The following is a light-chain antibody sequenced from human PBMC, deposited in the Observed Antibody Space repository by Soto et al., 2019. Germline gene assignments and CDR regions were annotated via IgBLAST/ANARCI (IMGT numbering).Light chain of an antibody. Sequence: QSVLTQPPSVSGAPGQRVTISCTGSSSNIGAGYNVNWYQQLPETAPKLLIFGDSNRPSWLPARFSGSQSGTSASLVITGFEVDDVADYCCKSNDDGLRGSDVFGTESKVTVL. CDR1: SSNIGAGYN. J-gene: IGLJ1*01. CDR3: KSNDDGLRGSDV. CDR2: GDS. V-gene: IGLV1-40*01.